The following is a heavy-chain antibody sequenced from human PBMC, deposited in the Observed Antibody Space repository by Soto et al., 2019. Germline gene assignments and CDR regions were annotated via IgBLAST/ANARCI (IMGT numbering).Heavy chain of an antibody. CDR1: GGSVSSGSYY. CDR3: ARAINFDFWSGYYFDY. V-gene: IGHV4-61*01. CDR2: MSYSGTT. J-gene: IGHJ4*02. Sequence: SETLSLTCTVSGGSVSSGSYYWIWIRHPPGKGLEWIAYMSYSGTTNYNPSLESRVTISVDTSKNQFSLKLSSVTAADTAVYYCARAINFDFWSGYYFDYWGQGTLVTVSS. D-gene: IGHD3-3*01.